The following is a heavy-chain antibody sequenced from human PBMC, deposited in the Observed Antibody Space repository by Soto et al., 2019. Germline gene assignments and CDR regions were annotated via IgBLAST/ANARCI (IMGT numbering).Heavy chain of an antibody. CDR3: AKDRRVVRPCGWGD. V-gene: IGHV3-23*01. CDR1: GFTFSSYA. D-gene: IGHD6-19*01. Sequence: EVQLLESGGGLVQPGGSLRLSCAASGFTFSSYAMSWVRQAPGKGLEWVSGISGSGGGTYYADSVKGRFTISRDNSKNTLYVQMASRRAEDTAVYHCAKDRRVVRPCGWGDWGQGTLVTVPS. J-gene: IGHJ4*02. CDR2: ISGSGGGT.